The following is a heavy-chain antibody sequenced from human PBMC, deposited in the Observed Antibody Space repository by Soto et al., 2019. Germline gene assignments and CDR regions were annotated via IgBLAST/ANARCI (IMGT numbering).Heavy chain of an antibody. Sequence: ASVKGSCKAAGYTFTSYDSNWVRQATGKGHERMGWMNPNSGNTGYAQKFQGRVTMTRNTSISTAYMELSSLRSEDTAVYYCASGATAHNWFDPWGQGTLVTVSS. CDR3: ASGATAHNWFDP. J-gene: IGHJ5*02. CDR1: GYTFTSYD. V-gene: IGHV1-8*02. D-gene: IGHD5-12*01. CDR2: MNPNSGNT.